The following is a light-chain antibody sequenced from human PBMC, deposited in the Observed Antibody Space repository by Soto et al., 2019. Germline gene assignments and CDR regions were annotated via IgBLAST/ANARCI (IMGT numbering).Light chain of an antibody. CDR3: QQCMSYPRT. CDR2: EAS. V-gene: IGKV1-5*03. Sequence: DIQMTQSPSTLSASVGDRVTITCRGSQNINSCLTWYQQKPGSAPKLLIYEASTLPPGVPSRFSGSESGTEFTLTINGLQPDDVGTYYCQQCMSYPRTFGQGTKVELK. CDR1: QNINSC. J-gene: IGKJ1*01.